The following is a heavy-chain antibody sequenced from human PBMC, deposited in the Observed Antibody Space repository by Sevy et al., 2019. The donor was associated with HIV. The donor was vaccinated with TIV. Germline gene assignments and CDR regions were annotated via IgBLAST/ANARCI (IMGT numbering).Heavy chain of an antibody. CDR1: GISFNNYG. J-gene: IGHJ4*02. CDR3: ARGRRTRRDGYNSGDEDY. D-gene: IGHD5-12*01. CDR2: ISYDGSNK. Sequence: GGSLRLSCAASGISFNNYGMHWVRRAPGKGLEWLAVISYDGSNKYYADSVKGRFTISRDNSKNTLYLQMNSLRAEDTAVYYWARGRRTRRDGYNSGDEDYWGQGTLVTVSS. V-gene: IGHV3-30*03.